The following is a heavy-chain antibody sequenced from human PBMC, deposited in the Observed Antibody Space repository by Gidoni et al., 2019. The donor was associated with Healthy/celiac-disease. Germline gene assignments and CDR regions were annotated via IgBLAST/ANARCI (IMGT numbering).Heavy chain of an antibody. D-gene: IGHD3-22*01. V-gene: IGHV3-30*18. Sequence: QVQLVESGGGVVQPGRSLRLSCAASGFTFSSYGMHWVRQAPGKGLEWVAVISYDGSNKYYADSVKGRFTISRDNSKNTLYLQMNSLRAEDTAVYYCAKEHYYDPLSAFDIWGQGTMVTVSS. CDR2: ISYDGSNK. J-gene: IGHJ3*02. CDR1: GFTFSSYG. CDR3: AKEHYYDPLSAFDI.